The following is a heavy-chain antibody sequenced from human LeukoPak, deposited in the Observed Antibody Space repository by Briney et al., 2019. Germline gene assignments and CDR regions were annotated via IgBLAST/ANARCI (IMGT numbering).Heavy chain of an antibody. CDR2: IYYSGST. CDR3: ARRRSGTSSEFDP. CDR1: GGYISSYY. V-gene: IGHV4-59*08. D-gene: IGHD6-6*01. Sequence: KPSETLSLTCTVSGGYISSYYWSWIRQPPGKGLEWIGYIYYSGSTNYNPSLKSRVTISVDTSKNQFSLELSSVTAADTAVYYCARRRSGTSSEFDPWGQGTLVTVSS. J-gene: IGHJ5*02.